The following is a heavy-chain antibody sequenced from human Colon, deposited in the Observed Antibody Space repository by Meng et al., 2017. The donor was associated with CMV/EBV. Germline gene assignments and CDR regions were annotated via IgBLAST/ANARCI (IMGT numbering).Heavy chain of an antibody. CDR3: ARGGKQLWLWGWFDP. D-gene: IGHD5-18*01. Sequence: ETLSLTCTVSGFQFNNYAMYWVRQLPGKGLEWVALISWDGGTSFYGDSVKGRFIVSRDNSEDSLSLQMNSLRTEDTGLYYCARGGKQLWLWGWFDPWGQGTQVTVSS. CDR1: GFQFNNYA. J-gene: IGHJ5*02. V-gene: IGHV3-43D*04. CDR2: ISWDGGTS.